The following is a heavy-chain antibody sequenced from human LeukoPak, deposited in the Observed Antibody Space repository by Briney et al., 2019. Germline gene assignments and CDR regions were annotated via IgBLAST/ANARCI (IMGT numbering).Heavy chain of an antibody. V-gene: IGHV3-33*01. Sequence: GRSLRLSCAASGFTFSSYGMHWVRQAPGKGLEWVAVIWYDGSNKYYADSVKGRFTISRDNSKNTLYLQMNSLRAEDTAVYYCARDLGDYYDSSGNDAFDIWGQGTMVTVSS. J-gene: IGHJ3*02. CDR2: IWYDGSNK. CDR3: ARDLGDYYDSSGNDAFDI. D-gene: IGHD3-22*01. CDR1: GFTFSSYG.